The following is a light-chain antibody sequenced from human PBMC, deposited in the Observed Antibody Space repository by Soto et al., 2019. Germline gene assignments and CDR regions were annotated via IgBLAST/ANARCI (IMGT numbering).Light chain of an antibody. V-gene: IGKV3-20*01. CDR2: GAS. CDR3: QQYGGSHAFT. CDR1: QTACSNC. J-gene: IGKJ3*01. Sequence: EIVLTQSPGTLSLSPGERATLSCRASQTACSNCLAWYQQKPGQAPRLLISGASNRATGMPDRFSGSGSGTDFTLTISRLEPEDFAVYYCQQYGGSHAFTFGPGTRVDIK.